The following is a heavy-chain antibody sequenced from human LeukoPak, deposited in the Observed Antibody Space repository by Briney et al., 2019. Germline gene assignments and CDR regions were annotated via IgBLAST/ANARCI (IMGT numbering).Heavy chain of an antibody. CDR3: ARDRPDTTSPTTVGRFDP. J-gene: IGHJ5*02. Sequence: PSETLSLTSSVSGDSISSGGYYGHWIRQHPEKCLEWIGYIYSTGTTYYNPSLTSRLTMSLDTSKNQFSLKVTSVTAADTAVYFCARDRPDTTSPTTVGRFDPWGQGTLVTVSS. V-gene: IGHV4-31*03. D-gene: IGHD1-26*01. CDR1: GDSISSGGYY. CDR2: IYSTGTT.